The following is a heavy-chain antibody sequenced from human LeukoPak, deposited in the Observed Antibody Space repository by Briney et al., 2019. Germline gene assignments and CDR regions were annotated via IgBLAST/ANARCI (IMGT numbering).Heavy chain of an antibody. CDR3: AREGDYGDSSKSFDYMDV. CDR1: GGYIGSYY. Sequence: SETLSLTCTVSGGYIGSYYWSWIRQPAGKGLEWIGRNYTSENTDYNPSLKSRVTMSVDMSTSQFSLKLTSVTAADTAVYYCAREGDYGDSSKSFDYMDVWGKGTTVTVSS. CDR2: NYTSENT. D-gene: IGHD4-17*01. V-gene: IGHV4-4*07. J-gene: IGHJ6*03.